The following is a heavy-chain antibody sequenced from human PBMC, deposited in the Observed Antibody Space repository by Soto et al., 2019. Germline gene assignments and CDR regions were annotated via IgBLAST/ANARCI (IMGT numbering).Heavy chain of an antibody. J-gene: IGHJ5*02. Sequence: EVQLLESGGDLVQPGGSLRLSCAASGFIFSNYGMSWVRQAPGKGLEWVSGISGSGDYTYYAGSVKGRFIISRDNPRNTLYLQIHSLRVEETALYFCANRLSTTYTDWFDRWGQGTLVTVSS. CDR2: ISGSGDYT. D-gene: IGHD4-17*01. CDR1: GFIFSNYG. V-gene: IGHV3-23*01. CDR3: ANRLSTTYTDWFDR.